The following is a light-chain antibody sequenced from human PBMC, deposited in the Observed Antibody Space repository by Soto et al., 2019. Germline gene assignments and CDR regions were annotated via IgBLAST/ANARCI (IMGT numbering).Light chain of an antibody. Sequence: DIQMTQSPSALSASVGDTVTVTCRASQAIGNHLAWFQQQPGQVPQRLIFSVSTLQTGAPSRFSGSGSETDFTLTITSLQPEDFASYFCLQHYTYPPTFGGGT. CDR1: QAIGNH. J-gene: IGKJ4*01. V-gene: IGKV1-17*03. CDR2: SVS. CDR3: LQHYTYPPT.